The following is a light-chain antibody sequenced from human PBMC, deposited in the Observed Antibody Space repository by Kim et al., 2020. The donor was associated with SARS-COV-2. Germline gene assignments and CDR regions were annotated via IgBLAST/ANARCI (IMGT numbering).Light chain of an antibody. CDR2: GKN. CDR3: NSRDSSGYHWV. Sequence: AVGQTVRITCQGDSLRSYYASWYQQKPGQAPVLVIYGKNNRPSGIPDRFSGSSSGITASLTITGAQAEDEADYYCNSRDSSGYHWVFGGGTQLTVL. J-gene: IGLJ3*02. V-gene: IGLV3-19*01. CDR1: SLRSYY.